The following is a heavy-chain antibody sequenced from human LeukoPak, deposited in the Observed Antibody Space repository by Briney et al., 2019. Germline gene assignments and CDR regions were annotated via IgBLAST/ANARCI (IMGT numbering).Heavy chain of an antibody. Sequence: GGSLRLSWVAAGLTFSSHAMTWVRQTPGKGLEWVSGITGSGGSTYHAESVKGRFIISRDNSKNTLYLQMNNLRAEDTAVYYCASRPPSETYYAVFDYWGQGTLVTVSS. CDR2: ITGSGGST. V-gene: IGHV3-23*01. D-gene: IGHD3-3*01. J-gene: IGHJ4*02. CDR3: ASRPPSETYYAVFDY. CDR1: GLTFSSHA.